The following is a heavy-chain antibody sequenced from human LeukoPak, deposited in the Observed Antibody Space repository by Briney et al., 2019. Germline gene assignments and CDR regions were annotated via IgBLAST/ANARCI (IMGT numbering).Heavy chain of an antibody. CDR2: INPNSGFT. CDR3: ARISGRDGYNPFDS. CDR1: GYTFTGYY. Sequence: ASVKVSCKASGYTFTGYYIHWVRQAPGQGLEWMGWINPNSGFTNYAQNLQGRVTMTTDTSTSTAYMEVRSLRSDDTAVYYCARISGRDGYNPFDSWGQGTLVTVSS. D-gene: IGHD5-24*01. V-gene: IGHV1-2*02. J-gene: IGHJ4*02.